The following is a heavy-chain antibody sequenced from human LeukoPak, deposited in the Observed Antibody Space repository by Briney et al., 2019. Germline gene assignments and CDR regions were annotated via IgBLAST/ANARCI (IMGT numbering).Heavy chain of an antibody. Sequence: ASVKVSCKVSGYTLTELSMHWVRQAPGKGLEWMGGFDPEDGETIYAQKFQGRVTMTEDTSTDTAYMELSSLRSEDTAAYYCATDPRQWYYYGSGSYYNWGQGTLVTVSS. CDR1: GYTLTELS. V-gene: IGHV1-24*01. D-gene: IGHD3-10*01. CDR2: FDPEDGET. J-gene: IGHJ4*02. CDR3: ATDPRQWYYYGSGSYYN.